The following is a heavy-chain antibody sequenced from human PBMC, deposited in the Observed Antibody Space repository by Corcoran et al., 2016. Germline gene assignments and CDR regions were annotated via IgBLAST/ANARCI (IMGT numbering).Heavy chain of an antibody. CDR3: ARIHYYSHYMDV. Sequence: QLPPKESGPGLNSPHTSLTLTCTFLGISLSNARMGVSWIRQPPGKALEWLAHIFSNDEKSYSTSLKSRRTISKDTSKSQVDLTMTNMDPVDTATCSVARIHYYSHYMDV. CDR2: IFSNDEK. V-gene: IGHV2-26*01. CDR1: GISLSNARMG. J-gene: IGHJ6*03.